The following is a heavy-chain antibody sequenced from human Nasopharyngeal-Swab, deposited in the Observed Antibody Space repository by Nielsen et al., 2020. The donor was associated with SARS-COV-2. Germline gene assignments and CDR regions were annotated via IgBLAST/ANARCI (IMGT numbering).Heavy chain of an antibody. V-gene: IGHV4-34*01. CDR2: INHSGST. Sequence: RQAPGKGLEWIGEINHSGSTNYNPSLKSRDTISVDTSKNQFSLKLSSVTAADTAVYYCARGPSYRWGDVMGLGETHRRYYFDYWGQGTLVTVSS. D-gene: IGHD5-24*01. J-gene: IGHJ4*02. CDR3: ARGPSYRWGDVMGLGETHRRYYFDY.